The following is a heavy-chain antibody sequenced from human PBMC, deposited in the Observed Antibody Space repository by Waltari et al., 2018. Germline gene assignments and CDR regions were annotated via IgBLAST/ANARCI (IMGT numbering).Heavy chain of an antibody. V-gene: IGHV1-2*02. CDR3: ARRKDGSSWGYDY. CDR1: AYPFTRYY. CDR2: INHNNGGT. J-gene: IGHJ4*02. D-gene: IGHD6-6*01. Sequence: QVQIVQSGAEVKEPGASVKVSCKASAYPFTRYYIHWVRQAPGQGLEWMGWINHNNGGTKYSQNFQGRVTMTRDTSISTAYMELSSLTSDDTAVYYCARRKDGSSWGYDYWGQGTLVTVSS.